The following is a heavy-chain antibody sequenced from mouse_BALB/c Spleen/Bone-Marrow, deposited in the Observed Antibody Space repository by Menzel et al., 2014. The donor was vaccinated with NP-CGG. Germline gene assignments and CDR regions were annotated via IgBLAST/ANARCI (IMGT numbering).Heavy chain of an antibody. J-gene: IGHJ3*01. V-gene: IGHV14-3*02. CDR2: IDPANGNT. D-gene: IGHD1-1*01. CDR3: AFYYYGSSLFAY. Sequence: EVQLQQSGAELVKPGASVKLSCTASGFNIKDTYMHWVKQRPEQGLEWIGRIDPANGNTKYDPKFQGKVTITADTSSNTAYLQLSSLTSEDTAVYYCAFYYYGSSLFAYWGQGTLVTVSA. CDR1: GFNIKDTY.